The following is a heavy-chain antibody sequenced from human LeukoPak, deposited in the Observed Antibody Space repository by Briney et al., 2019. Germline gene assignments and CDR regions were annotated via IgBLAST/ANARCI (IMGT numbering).Heavy chain of an antibody. CDR2: IYYSGST. CDR3: ARVPTYQQLVDY. V-gene: IGHV4-31*03. D-gene: IGHD6-13*01. J-gene: IGHJ4*02. CDR1: GGSISSGGYY. Sequence: SETLSLTCTVSGGSISSGGYYWSWIRQHPGKGQEWIGYIYYSGSTYYNPSLKSRVTISVDTSKNQFSLKLSSVTAADTAVYYCARVPTYQQLVDYWGQGTLVTVSS.